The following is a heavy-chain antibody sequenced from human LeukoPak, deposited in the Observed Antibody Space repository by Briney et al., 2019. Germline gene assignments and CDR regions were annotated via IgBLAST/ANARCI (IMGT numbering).Heavy chain of an antibody. CDR1: SDSIYSSNYY. D-gene: IGHD2-21*02. CDR3: ARAAYCGGDCYLFDY. J-gene: IGHJ4*02. V-gene: IGHV4-39*01. CDR2: IYYSGST. Sequence: KPSETLSLTCTVSSDSIYSSNYYWGWIRQPPGKGLEWIGSIYYSGSTYYNSPLKSRVTISVDTSKNQFSLKLSSLTAADTAVYYCARAAYCGGDCYLFDYWGQGTLVTVSS.